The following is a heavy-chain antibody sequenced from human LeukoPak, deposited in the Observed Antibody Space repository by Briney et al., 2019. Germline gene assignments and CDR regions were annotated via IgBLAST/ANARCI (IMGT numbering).Heavy chain of an antibody. V-gene: IGHV4-59*01. Sequence: SETLSLTCTVSGGSISSYYWSWIRQPPGRGLEWIGYIYYSGSTNYNPSLKSRVTISVDTSKNQFSLKLSSVTAADTAVYYCARGIDYWGQGTLVTVSS. CDR3: ARGIDY. CDR1: GGSISSYY. J-gene: IGHJ4*02. CDR2: IYYSGST.